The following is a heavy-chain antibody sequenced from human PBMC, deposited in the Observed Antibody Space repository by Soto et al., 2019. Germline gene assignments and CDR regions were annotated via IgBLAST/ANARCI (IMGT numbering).Heavy chain of an antibody. J-gene: IGHJ4*02. CDR1: GGSISSGGCS. CDR3: ARVPDRWGQGTLVTVSSGKGASWGVPVTPEDTGVYHCARLVGNSWIDY. V-gene: IGHV4-30-2*01. Sequence: PLETLCLTCAVSGGSISSGGCSWSWIRQPPGKGLEWIGYIYHSGSTYYNPSLKSRVTISVDRSKNQFSLKLSSVTAADTAVYYCARVPDRWGQGTLVTVSSGKGASWGVPVTPEDTGVYHCARLVGNSWIDYWGQGTLVTVSS. D-gene: IGHD6-13*01. CDR2: IYHSGST.